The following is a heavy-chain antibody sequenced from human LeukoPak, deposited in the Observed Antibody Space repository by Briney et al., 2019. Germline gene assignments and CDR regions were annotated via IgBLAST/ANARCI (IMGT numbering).Heavy chain of an antibody. CDR3: ARELYYYDSSGYYYVLGGPDAFDI. Sequence: GGSLRLSCAASGFTSSSYAMHWVRQAPGKGLVWASRINSDGSSTSYADSVKGRFTISRDNAKNTLYLQMNSLRAEDTAVYYCARELYYYDSSGYYYVLGGPDAFDIWGQGTMVTVSS. D-gene: IGHD3-22*01. CDR1: GFTSSSYA. CDR2: INSDGSST. V-gene: IGHV3-74*01. J-gene: IGHJ3*02.